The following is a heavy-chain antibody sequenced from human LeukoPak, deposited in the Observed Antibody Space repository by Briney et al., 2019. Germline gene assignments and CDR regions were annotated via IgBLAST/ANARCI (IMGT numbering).Heavy chain of an antibody. D-gene: IGHD5-24*01. Sequence: GGSLRLSCAASGFTFSSYRMYWVRQAPGKGLVWVSRINSDGSSTTYADSVKGRFTISRDDAKNTLYLEMNSLRAEDTAVYYCAKSGYNRFDYWGQGTLVTVSS. J-gene: IGHJ4*02. CDR2: INSDGSST. CDR1: GFTFSSYR. V-gene: IGHV3-74*01. CDR3: AKSGYNRFDY.